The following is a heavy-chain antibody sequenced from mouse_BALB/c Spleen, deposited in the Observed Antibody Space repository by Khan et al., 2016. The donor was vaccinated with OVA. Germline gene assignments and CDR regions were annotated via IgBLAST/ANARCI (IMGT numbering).Heavy chain of an antibody. CDR3: ATSYFYVYYFDY. V-gene: IGHV5-17*02. CDR1: GFTFTSYG. J-gene: IGHJ2*01. Sequence: EVQGVESGGGLVQSGGSRKLSCAASGFTFTSYGMHWIRQAPEKGLEWVAYISSDSNTIYYADTVKGRFTISRDNPKNTLFLQMTSLRSGDTAMYFCATSYFYVYYFDYWGQGTTLTGSS. CDR2: ISSDSNTI. D-gene: IGHD1-1*01.